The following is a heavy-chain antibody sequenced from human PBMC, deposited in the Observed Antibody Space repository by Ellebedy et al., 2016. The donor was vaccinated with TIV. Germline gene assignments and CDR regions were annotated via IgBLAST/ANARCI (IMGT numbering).Heavy chain of an antibody. CDR3: ARVGDGGSLGDYYYYGMDV. D-gene: IGHD1-26*01. CDR1: GGTFSSFA. CDR2: IIPIFGTA. V-gene: IGHV1-69*13. J-gene: IGHJ6*02. Sequence: AASVKVSCKASGGTFSSFAISWVRQAPGQGLEWMGGIIPIFGTANYAQKFQGRVTITADESTSTAYMELSSLRSEDTAVYYCARVGDGGSLGDYYYYGMDVWGQGTTVTVSS.